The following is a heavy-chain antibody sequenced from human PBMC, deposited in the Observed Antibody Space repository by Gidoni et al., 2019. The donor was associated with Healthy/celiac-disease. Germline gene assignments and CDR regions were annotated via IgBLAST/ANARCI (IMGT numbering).Heavy chain of an antibody. D-gene: IGHD3-22*01. CDR3: ARVVVDYYDSSGTGDAFDI. CDR1: GGSFSGYY. Sequence: QVQLQQWGAGLLKPSESLSLTSAVYGGSFSGYYWSWIRQPPGKGLEWIGEINHSGSTYYNPSLKSRVTISVDTSKNQFSLKLSSVTAADTAVYYCARVVVDYYDSSGTGDAFDIWGQGTMVTVSS. CDR2: INHSGST. J-gene: IGHJ3*02. V-gene: IGHV4-34*01.